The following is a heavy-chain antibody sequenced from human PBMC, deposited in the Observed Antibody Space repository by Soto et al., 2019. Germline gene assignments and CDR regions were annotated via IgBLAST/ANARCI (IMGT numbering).Heavy chain of an antibody. V-gene: IGHV2-5*01. Sequence: SGPTLVNPTQTLTRTCSLSGFSLSSSGVCVGWIRQPPGKALECLALIYWNDDKRYSPSLKSRLTITKDTSKNQVVLTMTNMDPVDTATYYCAHVDILTGSNWFAPWGQRTLVPVSS. CDR1: GFSLSSSGVC. J-gene: IGHJ5*02. CDR3: AHVDILTGSNWFAP. D-gene: IGHD3-9*01. CDR2: IYWNDDK.